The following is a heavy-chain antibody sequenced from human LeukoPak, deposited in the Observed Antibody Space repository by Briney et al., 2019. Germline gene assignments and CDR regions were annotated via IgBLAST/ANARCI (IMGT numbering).Heavy chain of an antibody. CDR3: ARGCGTSCYAFDY. CDR2: ISSSSSYI. D-gene: IGHD2-2*01. CDR1: GFTFSSYS. J-gene: IGHJ4*02. Sequence: GGSLRLSCAASGFTFSSYSMNWVRQAPGKGLEWVSSISSSSSYIYYADSVKGRFTISRDNAKNSLYLQMNSLRAEGTAVYYCARGCGTSCYAFDYWGQGTLVTVSS. V-gene: IGHV3-21*01.